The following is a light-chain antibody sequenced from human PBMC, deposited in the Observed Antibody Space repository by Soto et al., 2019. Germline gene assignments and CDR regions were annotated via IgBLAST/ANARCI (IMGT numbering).Light chain of an antibody. V-gene: IGKV3-20*01. CDR1: QSISSNY. J-gene: IGKJ2*01. CDR2: GTS. Sequence: EIVLTQSPGILSLSPGERATLARRASQSISSNYLAWYQQKPGQAPRLLIYGTSSRATGIPDRFSGSGSGTDFTLTISRLEPEDFAVYYCQFFGSSRYTFGQGTKLEIK. CDR3: QFFGSSRYT.